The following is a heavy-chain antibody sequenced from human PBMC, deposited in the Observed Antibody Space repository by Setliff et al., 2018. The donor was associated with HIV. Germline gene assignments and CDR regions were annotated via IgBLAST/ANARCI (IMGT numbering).Heavy chain of an antibody. V-gene: IGHV4-30-2*01. Sequence: SQTLSLTCAVSGGSMRSSGYSWTWIRQAPGKGLEWVGYIYYNGNAYYNPSLKSRVTISVDRSKNQFSLKLSSVTAADTAVYYCARRGDVFYYAMDVWGQGTTVTVSS. CDR1: GGSMRSSGYS. J-gene: IGHJ6*02. CDR3: ARRGDVFYYAMDV. CDR2: IYYNGNA.